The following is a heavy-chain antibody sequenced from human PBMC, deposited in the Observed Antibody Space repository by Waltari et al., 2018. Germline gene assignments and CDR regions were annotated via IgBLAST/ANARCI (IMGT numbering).Heavy chain of an antibody. CDR2: INHSGST. J-gene: IGHJ4*02. CDR1: GGSFSGYY. CDR3: ARQEGDGFDY. V-gene: IGHV4-34*01. Sequence: QVQLQQWGAGLLKPSETLSLTCAVYGGSFSGYYWSWIRQPPGKGLEWIGEINHSGSTNYNPSLKSRVTISVDMSKNQFSLKLSSVTAADTAVYYCARQEGDGFDYWGQGTLVTVSS.